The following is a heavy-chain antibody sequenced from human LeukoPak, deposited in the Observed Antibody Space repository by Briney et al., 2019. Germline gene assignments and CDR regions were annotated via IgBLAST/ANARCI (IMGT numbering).Heavy chain of an antibody. V-gene: IGHV4-4*02. J-gene: IGHJ4*02. CDR2: IYHSGST. D-gene: IGHD3-10*01. CDR3: ARGYGSGSYREDY. Sequence: PSETVSLTCAVSGGSISSSNWWSWVRQPPGKGLEWIGEIYHSGSTNYNPSLKSRVTISVDKSKNQFSLKLSSVTAADTAVYYCARGYGSGSYREDYWGQGTLVTVSS. CDR1: GGSISSSNW.